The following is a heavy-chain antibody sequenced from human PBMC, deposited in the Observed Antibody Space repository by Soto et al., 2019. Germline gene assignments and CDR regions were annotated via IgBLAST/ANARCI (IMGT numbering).Heavy chain of an antibody. J-gene: IGHJ1*01. CDR3: ARSNGCSGGSCYGYFQH. CDR1: GGSFSGYY. D-gene: IGHD2-15*01. Sequence: SETLSLTCAVYGGSFSGYYWSWIRQPPGKGLEWIGEINHSGSTNYNPSLKSRVTISVDTSKNQFSLKLSSVTAADTAVYYCARSNGCSGGSCYGYFQHWGQGTLVTVSS. V-gene: IGHV4-34*01. CDR2: INHSGST.